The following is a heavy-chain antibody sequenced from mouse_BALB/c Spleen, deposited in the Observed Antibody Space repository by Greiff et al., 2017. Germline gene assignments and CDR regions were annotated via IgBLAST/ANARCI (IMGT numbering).Heavy chain of an antibody. CDR1: GYTFTDYE. Sequence: QVHVKQSGAELVRPGASVTLSCKASGYTFTDYEMHWVKQTPVHGLEWIGAIDPETGGTAYNQKFKGKATLTADKSSSTAYMELRSLTSEDSAVYYCTRDGPSWFAYWGQGTLVTVSA. D-gene: IGHD2-3*01. CDR2: IDPETGGT. CDR3: TRDGPSWFAY. J-gene: IGHJ3*01. V-gene: IGHV1-15*01.